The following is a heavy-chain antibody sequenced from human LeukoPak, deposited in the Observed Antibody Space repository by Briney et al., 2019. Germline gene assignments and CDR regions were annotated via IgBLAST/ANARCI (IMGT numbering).Heavy chain of an antibody. CDR1: GGSISSGGYY. CDR2: IYYSRST. D-gene: IGHD3-9*01. Sequence: SSQTLSLTCTVSGGSISSGGYYWSWIRQHPGKGLEWIGYIYYSRSTYYNPSLKSRVTISVDTSKNQFSLKLSSVTAADTAVYYCARARYFDRVVFDYWGQGTLVTVSS. CDR3: ARARYFDRVVFDY. V-gene: IGHV4-31*03. J-gene: IGHJ4*02.